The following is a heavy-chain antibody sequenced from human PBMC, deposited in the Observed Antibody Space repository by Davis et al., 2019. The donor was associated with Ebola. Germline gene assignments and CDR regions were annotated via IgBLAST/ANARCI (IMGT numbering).Heavy chain of an antibody. CDR1: GFTFSSYG. D-gene: IGHD3-22*01. CDR2: ISYDGSNK. CDR3: ARPLYDSSGYYYLSPHDAFDI. V-gene: IGHV3-30*03. J-gene: IGHJ3*02. Sequence: GESLKIPCAASGFTFSSYGMHWVRQAPGKGLEWVAVISYDGSNKYYADSVKGRFTISRDNSKNTLYLQMNSLRAEDTAVYYCARPLYDSSGYYYLSPHDAFDIWGQGTMVTVSS.